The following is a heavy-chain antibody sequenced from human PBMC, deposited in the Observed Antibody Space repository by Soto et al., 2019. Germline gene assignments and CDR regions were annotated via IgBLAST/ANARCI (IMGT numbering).Heavy chain of an antibody. J-gene: IGHJ4*02. Sequence: HPGGSLRLSCAASGFTFSGSAMHWVRQASGKGLEWVGRIRSKANSYATAYAASVKGRFTISRDDSKNTAYLQMNSLKTEDTAVYYCTRLAGGSGSYAAGKDYWGQGTLVTVSS. CDR2: IRSKANSYAT. V-gene: IGHV3-73*01. CDR3: TRLAGGSGSYAAGKDY. D-gene: IGHD3-10*01. CDR1: GFTFSGSA.